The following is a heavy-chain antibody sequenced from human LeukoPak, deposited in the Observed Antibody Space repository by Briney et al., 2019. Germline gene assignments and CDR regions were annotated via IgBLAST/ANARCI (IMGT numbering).Heavy chain of an antibody. CDR2: ISAYNGST. CDR3: ARAGGDCSSTSCLYYFDY. CDR1: GYTFTSYG. J-gene: IGHJ4*02. V-gene: IGHV1-18*01. D-gene: IGHD2-2*01. Sequence: ASVKVSCKASGYTFTSYGISWVRQAPGQGLEWMGWISAYNGSTYYAQKLQGRVTMTTDTSTSTAYMELRSLRSDDTAVYYCARAGGDCSSTSCLYYFDYWGQGTLVTVSS.